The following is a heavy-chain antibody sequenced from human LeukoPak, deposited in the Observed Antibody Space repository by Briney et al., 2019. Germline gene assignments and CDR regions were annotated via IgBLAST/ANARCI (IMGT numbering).Heavy chain of an antibody. CDR3: ARDQPNGSGSYDY. CDR2: IYYTGST. CDR1: GGSISSHY. V-gene: IGHV4-59*11. D-gene: IGHD3-10*01. Sequence: SETLSLTCTVSGGSISSHYWSWIRQPPGKGLEWIGYIYYTGSTNYNPSLKSRITISVDTSKNQFSLKLSSVIAADTAVYYCARDQPNGSGSYDYWGQGTLVTVSS. J-gene: IGHJ4*02.